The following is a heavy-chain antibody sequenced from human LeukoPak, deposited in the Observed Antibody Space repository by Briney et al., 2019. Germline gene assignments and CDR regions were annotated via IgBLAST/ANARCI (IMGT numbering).Heavy chain of an antibody. CDR1: GFTFSSYA. D-gene: IGHD6-13*01. Sequence: GGSLRLSCAASGFTFSSYAMSWVRQAPGKGLEWVSAISGSGGSTYYADSVKGRFTIPSDNSKNTLYLQMNSLRAEDTAVYYCAKCSIAAAGTRTRVLCWYFDLWGRGTLVTVSS. V-gene: IGHV3-23*01. CDR3: AKCSIAAAGTRTRVLCWYFDL. CDR2: ISGSGGST. J-gene: IGHJ2*01.